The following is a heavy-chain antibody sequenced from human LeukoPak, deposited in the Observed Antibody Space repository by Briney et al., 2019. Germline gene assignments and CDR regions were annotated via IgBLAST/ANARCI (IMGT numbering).Heavy chain of an antibody. CDR3: ARGGDSSGYYSGAFDI. J-gene: IGHJ3*02. V-gene: IGHV4-61*02. Sequence: SETLSLTCTVSGGSISSGSYYWSWIRQPAGKGLEWIGRIYTSGSTNYNPSLKSRVTISVDTSKNQFSLKLSSVTAADTAVYYCARGGDSSGYYSGAFDIWGQGTMVTVSS. D-gene: IGHD3-22*01. CDR1: GGSISSGSYY. CDR2: IYTSGST.